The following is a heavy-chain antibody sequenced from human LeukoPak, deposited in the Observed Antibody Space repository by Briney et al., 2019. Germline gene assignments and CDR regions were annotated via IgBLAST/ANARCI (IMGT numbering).Heavy chain of an antibody. D-gene: IGHD6-19*01. Sequence: PSETLSLTCAVYGGSFSGYYWSWIRQPPGKGLEWIGEINHSGSTNYNPSLKSRVTISVDTSKNQFSLKLSSVTAEDTAVYYCGNLYSSGWYDRGDAFDIWGQGTMVTVSS. CDR1: GGSFSGYY. CDR2: INHSGST. CDR3: GNLYSSGWYDRGDAFDI. J-gene: IGHJ3*02. V-gene: IGHV4-34*01.